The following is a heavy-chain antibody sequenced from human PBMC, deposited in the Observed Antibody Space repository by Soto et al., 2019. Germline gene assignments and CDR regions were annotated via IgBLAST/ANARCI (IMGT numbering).Heavy chain of an antibody. CDR3: AREGQAPYYYYGMAV. Sequence: QVQVVQSGDEVKKPGASVKVSCKASGYTFTNYGFSWVRQASGQGLGWMGWISGYNGNTKYAEKFQGRGTMTTDTYTSTAHRELRSLRSDDTDVYYCAREGQAPYYYYGMAVWGQGTAVTVSS. CDR1: GYTFTNYG. V-gene: IGHV1-18*01. CDR2: ISGYNGNT. J-gene: IGHJ6*02.